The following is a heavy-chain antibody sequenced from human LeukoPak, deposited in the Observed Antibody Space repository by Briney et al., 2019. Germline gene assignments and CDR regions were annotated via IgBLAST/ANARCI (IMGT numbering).Heavy chain of an antibody. Sequence: PRGSLRLSCAASGFTFSSHAMHWVRQAPGKGLEWVAVISYDGSNKYYADSVKGRFTISRDNSKNTLYLQMNSLRAEDTAVYYCASPHVQQYTDYWGQGTLVTVSS. CDR3: ASPHVQQYTDY. J-gene: IGHJ4*02. CDR2: ISYDGSNK. V-gene: IGHV3-30-3*01. CDR1: GFTFSSHA. D-gene: IGHD4-11*01.